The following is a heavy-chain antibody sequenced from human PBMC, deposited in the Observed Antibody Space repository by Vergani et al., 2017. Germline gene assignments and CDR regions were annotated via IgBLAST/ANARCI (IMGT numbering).Heavy chain of an antibody. J-gene: IGHJ3*02. CDR1: GFTFSSYG. D-gene: IGHD2-8*02. Sequence: QVQLVESGGGVVQPGRSLRLSCAASGFTFSSYGMHWVRQAPGKGLEWVAVIWYDGSNKYYADSVKVRFTISRDNSKNTQYLQMNSLRAEDTAVDYCAGDFNRERGVPDDAFDIWGQGTMVTVSS. V-gene: IGHV3-33*01. CDR3: AGDFNRERGVPDDAFDI. CDR2: IWYDGSNK.